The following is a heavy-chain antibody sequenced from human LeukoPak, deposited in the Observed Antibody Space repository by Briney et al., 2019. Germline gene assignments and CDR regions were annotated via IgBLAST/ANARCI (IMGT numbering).Heavy chain of an antibody. J-gene: IGHJ4*02. CDR2: LYSDGNT. V-gene: IGHV3-53*01. CDR1: GFSNYA. Sequence: GGSLRLSCAASGFSNYAMGWVRQAPGKGLEWVSVLYSDGNTKYADSVQGRFTISRDNSKNTLYLEMNSLSPDDTAVYYCARGVEPLAANTLAYWGQGTLVTVSS. D-gene: IGHD1-14*01. CDR3: ARGVEPLAANTLAY.